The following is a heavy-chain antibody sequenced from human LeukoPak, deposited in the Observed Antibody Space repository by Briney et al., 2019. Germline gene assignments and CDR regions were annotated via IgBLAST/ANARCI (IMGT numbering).Heavy chain of an antibody. CDR2: ISYDGSTT. J-gene: IGHJ4*02. D-gene: IGHD1-14*01. V-gene: IGHV3-30-3*01. CDR1: GFTLSSYA. CDR3: ARDRYKTSPDY. Sequence: GRSLSLSGAASGFTLSSYAMHWVRQAPGKRLEWVAVISYDGSTTYYADSVKGRFTMSRDNSKNTLYLQMNSLRAEDTALYHCARDRYKTSPDYWGQGALVTVSS.